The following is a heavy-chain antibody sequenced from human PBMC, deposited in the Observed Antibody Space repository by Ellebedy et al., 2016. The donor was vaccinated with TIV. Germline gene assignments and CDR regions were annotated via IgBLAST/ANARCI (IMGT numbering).Heavy chain of an antibody. CDR1: GFTFGSYW. CDR3: GRGQTTFEY. V-gene: IGHV3-7*01. J-gene: IGHJ4*02. CDR2: IKQDGSEK. Sequence: PGGSLRLSCAPSGFTFGSYWMSWVRQAPGKGLEWVATIKQDGSEKNYVDSVKGRLAISRDNARSSLYLQMNSLSAEDTAVYYCGRGQTTFEYWGQGTLVTVSS. D-gene: IGHD4-11*01.